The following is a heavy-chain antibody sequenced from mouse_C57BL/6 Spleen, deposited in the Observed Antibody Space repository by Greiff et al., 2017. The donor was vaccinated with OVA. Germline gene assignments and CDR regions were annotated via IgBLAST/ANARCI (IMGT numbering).Heavy chain of an antibody. D-gene: IGHD1-1*01. J-gene: IGHJ4*01. V-gene: IGHV1-42*01. CDR3: ARSIYYGSSYAMDY. Sequence: SGYSFTGYYMNWVKQSPEKSLEWIGEINPSTGGTTYNQKFKAKATLTVDKSSSTAYMQLKSLTSEDSAVYYCARSIYYGSSYAMDYWGQGTSVTVSS. CDR2: INPSTGGT. CDR1: GYSFTGYY.